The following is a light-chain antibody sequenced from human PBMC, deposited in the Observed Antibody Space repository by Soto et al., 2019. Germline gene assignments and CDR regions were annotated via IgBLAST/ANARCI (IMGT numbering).Light chain of an antibody. CDR1: NIGGKS. J-gene: IGLJ1*01. CDR2: DDS. V-gene: IGLV3-21*02. CDR3: HVWDSSSDHYG. Sequence: SYELTQPPSVSVAPGQTARITCGGNNIGGKSVHWYQQKPGQAPVLVVYDDSDRPSGIPDRFSGSNSGDTATLTIRRVEAGDEADYYCHVWDSSSDHYGVGTGTKV.